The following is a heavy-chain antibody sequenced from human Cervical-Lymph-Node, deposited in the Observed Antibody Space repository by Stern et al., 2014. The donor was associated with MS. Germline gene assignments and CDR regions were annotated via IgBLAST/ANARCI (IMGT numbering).Heavy chain of an antibody. CDR3: ARHPNGMDV. Sequence: EVQLVESGAEMKKPGESLKISCKASGYIFTRYWIGWVRQMPGKGLEWMGIIDPSDFDTRYSPSFQGHVTISADRSITTAYLEWSSLNASDTAVYYCARHPNGMDVWGQGTTVTVS. V-gene: IGHV5-51*01. CDR1: GYIFTRYW. J-gene: IGHJ6*02. CDR2: IDPSDFDT.